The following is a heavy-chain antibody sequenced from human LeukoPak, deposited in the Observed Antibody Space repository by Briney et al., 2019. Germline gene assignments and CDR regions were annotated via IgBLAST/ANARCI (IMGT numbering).Heavy chain of an antibody. Sequence: PGGSLRLSCAASGFTFSTSAMSWVRRAPGKGLEWVSTISGNGASTFYADSVKGRFTISRDNSKNTRSLHMSSLRAEDTATYYCAREVYTRTTYLPFDYWGQGTLVTVSS. V-gene: IGHV3-23*01. CDR3: AREVYTRTTYLPFDY. CDR1: GFTFSTSA. CDR2: ISGNGAST. D-gene: IGHD5/OR15-5a*01. J-gene: IGHJ4*02.